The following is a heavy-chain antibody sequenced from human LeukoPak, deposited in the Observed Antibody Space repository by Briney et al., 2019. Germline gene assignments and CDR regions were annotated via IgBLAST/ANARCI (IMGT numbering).Heavy chain of an antibody. CDR3: ARGIAAAVDFDY. Sequence: ASVKVSCKASGYTFTSYGISRVRQAPGQGLEWMGWISAYNGNTNYAQKFQGRVTMTTDTSTSTGYMELRSLRSDDTAVYYCARGIAAAVDFDYWGQGTLVTVSS. D-gene: IGHD6-13*01. CDR1: GYTFTSYG. V-gene: IGHV1-18*01. CDR2: ISAYNGNT. J-gene: IGHJ4*02.